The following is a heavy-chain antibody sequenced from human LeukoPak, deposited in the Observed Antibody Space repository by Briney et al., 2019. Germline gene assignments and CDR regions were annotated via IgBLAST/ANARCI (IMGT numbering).Heavy chain of an antibody. CDR1: RFTVRSNY. J-gene: IGHJ6*03. CDR2: IYSAGST. D-gene: IGHD3-10*01. V-gene: IGHV3-53*01. CDR3: VRAAQPMTMVRPLYTTLHYAYYMGV. Sequence: GGSLRLSCAASRFTVRSNYMSWVRQAPGKGLDGVSVIYSAGSTYYADSVKGGFTITRDHSTNALYLQMNSLRADDTAVYYCVRAAQPMTMVRPLYTTLHYAYYMGVWGKGTTVTISS.